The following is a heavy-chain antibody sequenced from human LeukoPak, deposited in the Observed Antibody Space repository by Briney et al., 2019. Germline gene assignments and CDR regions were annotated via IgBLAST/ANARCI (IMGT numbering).Heavy chain of an antibody. Sequence: PGGSLRLSCAASGFTFSTYTMNWVRQAPGKGLGWVSSISSSSSYIYYADSVKGRFTISRDNAKNSLYLQMNSLRAEDTALYYCARWGDRRGGAFDIWGQGTMVTVSS. CDR1: GFTFSTYT. V-gene: IGHV3-21*01. J-gene: IGHJ3*02. CDR2: ISSSSSYI. D-gene: IGHD3-16*01. CDR3: ARWGDRRGGAFDI.